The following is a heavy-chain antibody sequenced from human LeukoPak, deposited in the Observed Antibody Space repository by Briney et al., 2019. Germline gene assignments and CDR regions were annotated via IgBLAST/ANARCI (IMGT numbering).Heavy chain of an antibody. J-gene: IGHJ4*02. Sequence: SETLSLTCGVSGGSFSGYDWTWVRQPPGKGLEWIGQINDGGDTHYSPCLKSRVTISIDTSKKQFSLKMKSVTAADTAVYYCAREADCSGGSCYYWGQGTLVTVSS. V-gene: IGHV4-34*01. CDR2: INDGGDT. D-gene: IGHD2-15*01. CDR3: AREADCSGGSCYY. CDR1: GGSFSGYD.